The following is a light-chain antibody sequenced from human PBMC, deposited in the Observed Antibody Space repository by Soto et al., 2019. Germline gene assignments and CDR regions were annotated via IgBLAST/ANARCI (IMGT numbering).Light chain of an antibody. J-gene: IGKJ5*01. V-gene: IGKV1-39*01. CDR1: QSISFY. CDR2: AAS. Sequence: DIQMTQSPSSLSASMGDRVAITCRASQSISFYLNWYQQKPGNAPKVLIYAASNLQTGVPSRFSGSGSGTDFTLTINSLQPEDFATYSCQQSYSTPITFGQGTRLEIK. CDR3: QQSYSTPIT.